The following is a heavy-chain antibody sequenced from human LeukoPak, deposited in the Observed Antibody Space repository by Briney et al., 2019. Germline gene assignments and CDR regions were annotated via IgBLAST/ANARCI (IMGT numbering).Heavy chain of an antibody. CDR3: ARVLRGSGSYYQDY. D-gene: IGHD3-10*01. CDR2: IYYSGST. Sequence: SETLSLTCTVSGGSISSSSYYWGWIRQPPGKGLEWIGSIYYSGSTYYNPSLKSRVTISVDTSKNQFSLKLSSVTAADTAVYYCARVLRGSGSYYQDYWGQGTLVTVSS. J-gene: IGHJ4*02. CDR1: GGSISSSSYY. V-gene: IGHV4-39*07.